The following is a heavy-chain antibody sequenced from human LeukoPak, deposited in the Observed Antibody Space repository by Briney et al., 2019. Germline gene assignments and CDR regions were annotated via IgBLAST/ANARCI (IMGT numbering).Heavy chain of an antibody. CDR1: GFTFSSYW. CDR3: AKTPVRAPSSSWYASD. V-gene: IGHV3-23*01. CDR2: ISGSGGST. Sequence: GGSLRLSCAASGFTFSSYWMHWVRQAPGKGLEWVSAISGSGGSTYYADSVKGRFTISRDNSKNTLYLQMNSLRAEDTAVYYCAKTPVRAPSSSWYASDWGQGTLVTVSS. J-gene: IGHJ4*02. D-gene: IGHD6-13*01.